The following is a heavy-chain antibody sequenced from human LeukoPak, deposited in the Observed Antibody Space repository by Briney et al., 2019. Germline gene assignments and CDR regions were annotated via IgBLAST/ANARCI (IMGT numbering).Heavy chain of an antibody. Sequence: SETLSLTCAVYGGSFSGYYWSWIRQPPGKGLEWIGEINHSGSTNYNPSLKSRVTISVDTSKNQFSLKLSSVTAADTAVYYCAREAEAKYSNYVDYWGQGTLVIVSS. CDR3: AREAEAKYSNYVDY. J-gene: IGHJ4*02. D-gene: IGHD4-11*01. V-gene: IGHV4-34*01. CDR2: INHSGST. CDR1: GGSFSGYY.